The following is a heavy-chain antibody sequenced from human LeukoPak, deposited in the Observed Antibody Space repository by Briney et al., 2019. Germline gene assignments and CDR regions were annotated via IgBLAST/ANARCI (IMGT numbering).Heavy chain of an antibody. CDR3: ASRPASETYFAVFDY. CDR1: GFTFSSYT. V-gene: IGHV3-21*04. D-gene: IGHD1-26*01. CDR2: ISSDSSYI. Sequence: GGSLRLSCAASGFTFSSYTMNWVRQAPGTGLEWVSSISSDSSYIYYADSVKGRFTISRDNSKNTLYLQMNNLRAEDTAVYYCASRPASETYFAVFDYWGQGTLVTVSS. J-gene: IGHJ4*02.